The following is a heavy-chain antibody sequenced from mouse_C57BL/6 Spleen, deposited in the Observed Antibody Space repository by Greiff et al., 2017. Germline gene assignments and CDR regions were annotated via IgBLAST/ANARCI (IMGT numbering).Heavy chain of an antibody. V-gene: IGHV3-6*01. J-gene: IGHJ4*01. D-gene: IGHD2-10*02. CDR1: GYSITSGYY. Sequence: EVQLQESGPGLVKPSQSLSLTCSVTGYSITSGYYWNWIRQSPGNNLEWMGYISYDGSNNYNPSLKNRISITRDTSKNQFFLKLNSVTTEDTATYYCARVGGMNPHYAMDYWGQGTSVTVSS. CDR3: ARVGGMNPHYAMDY. CDR2: ISYDGSN.